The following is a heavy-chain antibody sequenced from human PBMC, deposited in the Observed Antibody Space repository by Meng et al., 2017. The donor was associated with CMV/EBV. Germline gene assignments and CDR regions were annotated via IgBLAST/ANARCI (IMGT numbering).Heavy chain of an antibody. V-gene: IGHV4-39*01. CDR2: IYYSGSSGNT. D-gene: IGHD1-26*01. CDR3: ASRENPAGGY. Sequence: GSLRLSCTVSGGSISSSSHYWGWIRQPPGKRLEWIGTIYYSGSSGNTYYSPSLKSRLTISVDTSKDQFSLKLSSVTAADTAVYYCASRENPAGGYWGQGTLVTVSS. J-gene: IGHJ4*02. CDR1: GGSISSSSHY.